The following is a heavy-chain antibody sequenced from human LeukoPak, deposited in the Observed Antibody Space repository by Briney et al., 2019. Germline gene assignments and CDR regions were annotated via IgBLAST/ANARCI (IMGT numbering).Heavy chain of an antibody. CDR1: GLTFSSYT. V-gene: IGHV3-74*01. J-gene: IGHJ4*02. Sequence: GGSLRLSCAASGLTFSSYTMHWVRQVPGKGLVWVSRSNNDGTNTNYAGSVKGRFTISRDNAKNTLYLQMNSLRAEDTAVYYCAREYDFWSGYPSHFDYWGQGTLVTVSS. CDR3: AREYDFWSGYPSHFDY. CDR2: SNNDGTNT. D-gene: IGHD3-3*01.